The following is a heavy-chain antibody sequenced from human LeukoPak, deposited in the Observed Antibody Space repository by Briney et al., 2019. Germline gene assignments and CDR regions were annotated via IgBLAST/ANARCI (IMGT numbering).Heavy chain of an antibody. V-gene: IGHV5-51*01. Sequence: GESLRISCQGSGFIFTDYWIGWVRQMPRKGLEWVGIISPDDSDTQYRPSFQGRVTISADTSVTTVYLQWNRLQVSDTAVYYCVKRRKNGLQSPNWSDPWGQGTLVSVSS. CDR3: VKRRKNGLQSPNWSDP. CDR1: GFIFTDYW. D-gene: IGHD3/OR15-3a*01. J-gene: IGHJ5*02. CDR2: ISPDDSDT.